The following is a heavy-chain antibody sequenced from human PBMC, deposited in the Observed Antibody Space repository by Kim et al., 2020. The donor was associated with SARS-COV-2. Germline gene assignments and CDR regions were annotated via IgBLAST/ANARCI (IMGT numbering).Heavy chain of an antibody. CDR3: TRRKYYYDSSGYPPFDY. CDR2: IRSKANSYAT. V-gene: IGHV3-73*01. Sequence: GGSLRLSCAASGFTFSGSAMHWVRQASGKGLEWVGRIRSKANSYATAYAASVKGRFTISRDDSKNTAYLQMNSLKTEDTAVYYCTRRKYYYDSSGYPPFDYWGQGTLVTVSS. J-gene: IGHJ4*02. D-gene: IGHD3-22*01. CDR1: GFTFSGSA.